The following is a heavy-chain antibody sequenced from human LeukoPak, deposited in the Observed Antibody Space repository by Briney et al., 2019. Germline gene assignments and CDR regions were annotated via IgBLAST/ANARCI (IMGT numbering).Heavy chain of an antibody. CDR3: ARVGFRTAFDI. J-gene: IGHJ3*02. D-gene: IGHD3-10*01. CDR1: GGSISTYY. V-gene: IGHV4-59*01. CDR2: IHYSGST. Sequence: SETLSLTCTVSGGSISTYYWSWIRQPPGKGLDWIGYIHYSGSTNYNPSPKSRVTISVDTSKNQFFLKLSSVTAADTAVYYCARVGFRTAFDIWGQGTMGTVSS.